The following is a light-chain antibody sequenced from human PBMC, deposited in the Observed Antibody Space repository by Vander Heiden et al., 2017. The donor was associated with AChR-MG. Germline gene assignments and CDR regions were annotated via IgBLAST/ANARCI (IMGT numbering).Light chain of an antibody. CDR3: QQDNNWPLT. J-gene: IGKJ4*01. V-gene: IGKV3-15*01. CDR2: GAS. Sequence: EIVMTQSPATLPVSPGETATLACRASQRISSNLAWYQQKPGQAPRLLIYGASTRATGIPARFSGSGSGTEFTLTISSLQSEDFAVYYCQQDNNWPLTFGGGTKVEIK. CDR1: QRISSN.